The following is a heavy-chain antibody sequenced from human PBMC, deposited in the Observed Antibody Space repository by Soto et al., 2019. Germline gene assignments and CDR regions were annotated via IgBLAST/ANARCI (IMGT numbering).Heavy chain of an antibody. Sequence: HPGGSLSLSCAASGFTFSTYAMTWVRQAPGKGLEWVSAISASGGSTYYADSVKGRFTISRDNSKNTLYLQMNSLRVEDTAVYYCGRHFSVDYFDYWGQGALVTVSS. CDR3: GRHFSVDYFDY. CDR1: GFTFSTYA. J-gene: IGHJ4*02. V-gene: IGHV3-23*01. CDR2: ISASGGST.